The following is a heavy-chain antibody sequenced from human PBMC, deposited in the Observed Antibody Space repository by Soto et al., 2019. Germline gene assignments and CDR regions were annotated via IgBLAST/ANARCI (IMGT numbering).Heavy chain of an antibody. CDR2: MNPNSGNT. CDR1: GYTFTSYD. Sequence: ASVKVSCKASGYTFTSYDINWVRQATGQGLEWMGWMNPNSGNTGYAQKFQGRVTMTRNTSISTAYMELSSLRSEDTAVYYCASAGDGTYGRRTYYYYYVMDVWGRGTTVTGSS. J-gene: IGHJ6*02. V-gene: IGHV1-8*01. D-gene: IGHD3-10*02. CDR3: ASAGDGTYGRRTYYYYYVMDV.